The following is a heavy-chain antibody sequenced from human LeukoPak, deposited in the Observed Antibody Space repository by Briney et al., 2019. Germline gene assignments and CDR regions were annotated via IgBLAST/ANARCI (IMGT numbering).Heavy chain of an antibody. CDR1: GFTFSSYA. CDR3: MVRGVIGDNWFDP. Sequence: GGSLRLSCAASGFTFSSYAMNWVRQAPGKGLEWVSAIGGSGGSTYYADSVKGRFTISRDNSKYTLYLQMNSLRAEDTAVYYCMVRGVIGDNWFDPWGQGTLVTVSS. J-gene: IGHJ5*02. D-gene: IGHD3-10*01. V-gene: IGHV3-23*01. CDR2: IGGSGGST.